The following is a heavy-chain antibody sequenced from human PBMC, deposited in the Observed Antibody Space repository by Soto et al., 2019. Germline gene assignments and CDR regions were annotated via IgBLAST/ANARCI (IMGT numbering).Heavy chain of an antibody. CDR1: GFTFCSYA. V-gene: IGHV3-9*01. J-gene: IGHJ4*02. Sequence: GGSLRLSCAAPGFTFCSYAMRWVRQAPGKGLEWGSGISWNSGSIGYADSVKGRFTISRDNAKNSLYLQMNSLRAEDTALYYCAKDIVATIFSGFDYWGQGTLVTVSS. CDR2: ISWNSGSI. CDR3: AKDIVATIFSGFDY. D-gene: IGHD5-12*01.